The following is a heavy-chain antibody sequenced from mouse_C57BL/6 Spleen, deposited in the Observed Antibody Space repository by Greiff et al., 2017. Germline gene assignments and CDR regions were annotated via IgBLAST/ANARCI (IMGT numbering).Heavy chain of an antibody. Sequence: DVKLQESGGDLVKPGGSLKLSCAASGFTFSSYGMPWVRQTPDKRLEWVATISSGGSYTYYPDSVKGRFTISRDNAKNTLYLQMSRLKAEDTAMYYCTRQGRGGFDYWGQGTTLTVSS. V-gene: IGHV5-6*02. J-gene: IGHJ2*01. CDR2: ISSGGSYT. CDR3: TRQGRGGFDY. D-gene: IGHD3-3*01. CDR1: GFTFSSYG.